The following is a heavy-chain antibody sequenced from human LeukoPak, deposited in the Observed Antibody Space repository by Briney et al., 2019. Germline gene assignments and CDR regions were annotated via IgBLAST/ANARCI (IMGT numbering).Heavy chain of an antibody. CDR3: ATVSAFFYDSGSYYTFGY. CDR1: GGSISSSKW. V-gene: IGHV4-4*02. Sequence: PSGTLSLTCAVSGGSISSSKWWSWVRQPPGKGLEWIGEIYHSGSTNYNPSLKSRVTISVDKSKHQFSLKLSSVTAADTAVYYCATVSAFFYDSGSYYTFGYRRQGTLVTVSS. D-gene: IGHD3-10*01. J-gene: IGHJ4*02. CDR2: IYHSGST.